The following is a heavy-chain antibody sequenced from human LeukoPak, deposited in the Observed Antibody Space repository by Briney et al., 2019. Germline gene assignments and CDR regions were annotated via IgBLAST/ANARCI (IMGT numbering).Heavy chain of an antibody. V-gene: IGHV1-18*01. J-gene: IGHJ6*02. Sequence: GASVKVSCKASGYTFTSYGISWVRQAPGQGLEGMGWISAYNGNTNYAQKLQGRVTMTTDTSTSTAYMELRSLRSDDTAVYYCARIFYGSGSLPYYYYGMDVWGQGTTVTVSS. CDR2: ISAYNGNT. CDR3: ARIFYGSGSLPYYYYGMDV. D-gene: IGHD3-10*01. CDR1: GYTFTSYG.